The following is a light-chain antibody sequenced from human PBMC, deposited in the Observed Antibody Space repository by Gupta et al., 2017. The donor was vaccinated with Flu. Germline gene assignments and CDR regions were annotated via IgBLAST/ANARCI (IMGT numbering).Light chain of an antibody. CDR1: QSISTW. Sequence: DVQMTQSPSTLSASVGDRVTMTCRASQSISTWLAWYQQKPGKAPRLLIYKASTLESGVPSRFRGSGSGTEFTLTISGLQPDDFATYYCQQYNGHSWAFGQGTKLEIK. CDR2: KAS. J-gene: IGKJ1*01. V-gene: IGKV1-5*03. CDR3: QQYNGHSWA.